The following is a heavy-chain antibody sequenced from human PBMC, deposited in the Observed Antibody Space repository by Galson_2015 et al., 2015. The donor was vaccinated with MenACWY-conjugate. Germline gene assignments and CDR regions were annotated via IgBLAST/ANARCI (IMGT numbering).Heavy chain of an antibody. V-gene: IGHV3-30*18. CDR1: GFTFSSYG. CDR3: AKEAAQRASVALDY. D-gene: IGHD6-19*01. Sequence: SLRLSCAASGFTFSSYGMQWVRRAPGKGLDWVAAISYEGSIQHYGDSVKGRFTISRDNSKNTLYLQMNSLRVEDTAVYYCAKEAAQRASVALDYWVQGTLVTVSS. J-gene: IGHJ4*02. CDR2: ISYEGSIQ.